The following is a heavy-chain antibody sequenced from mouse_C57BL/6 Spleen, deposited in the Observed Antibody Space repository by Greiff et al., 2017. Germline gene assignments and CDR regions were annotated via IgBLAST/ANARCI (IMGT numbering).Heavy chain of an antibody. CDR1: GFNLKDYY. CDR3: ARDSSGYVGFAY. J-gene: IGHJ3*01. V-gene: IGHV14-2*01. D-gene: IGHD3-2*02. CDR2: IDPEDGET. Sequence: VQLQQSGAELVKPGASVKLSCTASGFNLKDYYMHWVKQRTEQGLEWIGRIDPEDGETKYAPNFPGKAKITADTSSNTAYRQRSSLTSEDTAVYYCARDSSGYVGFAYWGQGTLVTVSA.